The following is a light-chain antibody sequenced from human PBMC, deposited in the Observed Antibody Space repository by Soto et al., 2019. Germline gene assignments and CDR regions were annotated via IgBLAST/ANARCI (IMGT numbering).Light chain of an antibody. CDR2: EVS. V-gene: IGLV2-8*01. J-gene: IGLJ2*01. Sequence: QSALTQPPSASGSPGQSVTISCTGSSSDVGGYNYVSWYQQHPGKAPKLMIYEVSKRPSGVPDRLSGSKSGNTASLTVSGLQAEDEAAYYCSSYGGSNPVVFGGGTKLTVL. CDR3: SSYGGSNPVV. CDR1: SSDVGGYNY.